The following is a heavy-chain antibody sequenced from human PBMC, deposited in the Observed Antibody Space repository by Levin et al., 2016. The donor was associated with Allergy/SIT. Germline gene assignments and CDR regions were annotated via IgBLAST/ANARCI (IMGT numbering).Heavy chain of an antibody. J-gene: IGHJ5*02. CDR2: IYTSGST. V-gene: IGHV4-4*07. D-gene: IGHD3-10*01. Sequence: SETLSLTCTVSGGSISSYYWSWIRQPAGKGLEWIGRIYTSGSTNYNPSLKSRVTISVDKSKNQFSLKLSSVTAADTAVYYCARDSTSMVRGVINGRWFDPWGQGTLVTVSS. CDR3: ARDSTSMVRGVINGRWFDP. CDR1: GGSISSYY.